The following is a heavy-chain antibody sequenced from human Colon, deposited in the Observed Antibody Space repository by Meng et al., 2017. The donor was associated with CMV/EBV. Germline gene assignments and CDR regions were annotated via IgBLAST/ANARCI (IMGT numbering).Heavy chain of an antibody. D-gene: IGHD5-12*01. CDR3: VRGGYSGTQTGGVQEY. J-gene: IGHJ4*02. V-gene: IGHV4-4*07. Sequence: HLQEPGPGLGKPSETLSLPCTVSGGSSSTYSWSWIRPPAGEGLEWLGRISTNRNTDYNPSLNSRATIWLDTSNNQFSLKLTSVTAADTAVYYCVRGGYSGTQTGGVQEYWGQGTLVTVSS. CDR2: ISTNRNT. CDR1: GGSSSTYS.